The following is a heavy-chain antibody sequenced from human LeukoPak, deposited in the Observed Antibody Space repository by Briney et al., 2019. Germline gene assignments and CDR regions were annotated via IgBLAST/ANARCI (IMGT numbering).Heavy chain of an antibody. J-gene: IGHJ4*02. Sequence: GASVKVSCKASGYPFIENYIHWVRQAPGQGLEWMGWINPNSGGTQYSQKFQGRVTLTRDTSITTGYMELSGLTSDDTAVYYCASLSYYDLSGYFYWGQGTLVTVSS. CDR2: INPNSGGT. CDR3: ASLSYYDLSGYFY. D-gene: IGHD3-22*01. V-gene: IGHV1-2*02. CDR1: GYPFIENY.